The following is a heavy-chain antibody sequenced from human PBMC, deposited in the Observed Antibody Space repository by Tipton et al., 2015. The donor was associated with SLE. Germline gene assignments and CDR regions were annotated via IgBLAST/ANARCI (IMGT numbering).Heavy chain of an antibody. V-gene: IGHV4-61*01. Sequence: TLSLTCTVSGGSISSGSYYWSWIRQPPGKGLEWIGYIYYSGSTNYNPSLKSRVTISVDTSKNQFSLKLSSVTAADTAGYYCARALIGGDWYFDLWGRGTLVTVSS. D-gene: IGHD3-16*01. CDR1: GGSISSGSYY. CDR3: ARALIGGDWYFDL. J-gene: IGHJ2*01. CDR2: IYYSGST.